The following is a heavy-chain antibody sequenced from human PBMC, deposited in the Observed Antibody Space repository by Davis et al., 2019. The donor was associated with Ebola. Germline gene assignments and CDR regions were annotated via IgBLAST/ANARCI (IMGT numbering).Heavy chain of an antibody. CDR3: AGVSRVWYSVDY. V-gene: IGHV3-23*01. CDR2: ITSSGGAT. J-gene: IGHJ4*02. D-gene: IGHD6-19*01. Sequence: PGGSLRLSCAASGFTFSSYAMTWARQAPGKGLEWVSAITSSGGATYYTDSVKGRFTISRDNSKNTLYLQMNSLRVEDTAVYYCAGVSRVWYSVDYWGQGTLVTVSS. CDR1: GFTFSSYA.